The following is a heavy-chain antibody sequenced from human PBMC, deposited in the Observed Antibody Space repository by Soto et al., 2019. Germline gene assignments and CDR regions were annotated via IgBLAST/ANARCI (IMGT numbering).Heavy chain of an antibody. D-gene: IGHD5-18*01. J-gene: IGHJ6*02. Sequence: GASVKVSCKASGGTFSSYAISWVRQAPGQGLEWMGGIIPIFGTANYAQKFQGRVTITADESTSTAYMELSSLRSEDTAVYYCASIRDTAMVPPLDVWGQGTPVTVSS. CDR2: IIPIFGTA. CDR3: ASIRDTAMVPPLDV. CDR1: GGTFSSYA. V-gene: IGHV1-69*13.